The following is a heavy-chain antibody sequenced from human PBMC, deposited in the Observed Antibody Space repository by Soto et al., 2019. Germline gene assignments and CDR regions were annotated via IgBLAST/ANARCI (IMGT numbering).Heavy chain of an antibody. CDR2: IYYSGST. J-gene: IGHJ6*02. D-gene: IGHD6-6*01. CDR3: ARDTHTYSSSSNYYYGMDV. V-gene: IGHV4-59*01. Sequence: SETLSLTYTVSGGPISSYYWSWIRQPPGTGLEWIGYIYYSGSTNYNPSLKSRVTISVDTSKNQFSLKLSSVTAADTAVYYCARDTHTYSSSSNYYYGMDVWGQGTTVTVSS. CDR1: GGPISSYY.